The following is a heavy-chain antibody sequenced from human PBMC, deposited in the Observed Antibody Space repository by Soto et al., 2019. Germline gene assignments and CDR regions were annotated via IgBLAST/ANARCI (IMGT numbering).Heavy chain of an antibody. D-gene: IGHD6-19*01. CDR3: ARDRQISGWYFALDY. Sequence: QVQLVESGGGVVQPGRSLRLSCAASGFTFSSYAMHWVRQAPGKGLEWVAVISYDGSNKYYADSVKGRFTISRDNSKNTLYLQMNSLRAEDTAVYYCARDRQISGWYFALDYWGQGTLVTVSS. J-gene: IGHJ4*02. CDR1: GFTFSSYA. V-gene: IGHV3-30-3*01. CDR2: ISYDGSNK.